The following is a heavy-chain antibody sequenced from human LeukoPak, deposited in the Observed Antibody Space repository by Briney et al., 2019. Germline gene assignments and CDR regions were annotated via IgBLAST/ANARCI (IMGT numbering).Heavy chain of an antibody. CDR1: GFTFSNYA. Sequence: GGSLRLSCTASGFTFSNYAMHWVRQAPGKGLEWMAVVLYDGNDKYYADSVKGRFTISRDNSKNTLYLQMNSLRVADTAVYYCAKDGAVGYCSDGGCYSHNWFDSWGQGTLVTVSP. CDR2: VLYDGNDK. V-gene: IGHV3-30*18. J-gene: IGHJ5*01. CDR3: AKDGAVGYCSDGGCYSHNWFDS. D-gene: IGHD2-15*01.